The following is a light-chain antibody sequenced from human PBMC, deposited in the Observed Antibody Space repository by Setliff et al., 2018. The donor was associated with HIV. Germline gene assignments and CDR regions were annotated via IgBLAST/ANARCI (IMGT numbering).Light chain of an antibody. J-gene: IGLJ1*01. V-gene: IGLV2-14*01. CDR3: SSYTSSNTPYV. CDR1: NSDIGGYDY. CDR2: EVS. Sequence: QSVLTQPASVSGSPGQSITISCTGTNSDIGGYDYVYWYQQQPGRAPKLMSYEVSGRPSGVSYRFSGSKSGTTASLTISGLQTEDEADYYCSSYTSSNTPYVFGTGTKVTVL.